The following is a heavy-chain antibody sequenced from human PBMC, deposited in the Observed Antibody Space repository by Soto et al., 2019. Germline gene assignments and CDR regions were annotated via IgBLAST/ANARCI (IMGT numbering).Heavy chain of an antibody. CDR3: ASTGARVDY. CDR1: AGSISSGGYY. Sequence: HVQLQESGPGLVKPSQTLSLTCTVSAGSISSGGYYWSWIRQPPGQGLEWIGYIYYSGSTYYNPSLKSRATISVDTSKNRCSLKLSSVTAADTAVYYCASTGARVDYWGQGTMVTVSS. CDR2: IYYSGST. V-gene: IGHV4-31*03. J-gene: IGHJ4*02.